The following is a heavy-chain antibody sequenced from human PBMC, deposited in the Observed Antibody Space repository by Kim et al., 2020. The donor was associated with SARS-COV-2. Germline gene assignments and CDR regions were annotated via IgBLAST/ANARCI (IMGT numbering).Heavy chain of an antibody. V-gene: IGHV3-30*04. CDR2: ISYDGSNK. D-gene: IGHD3-10*01. Sequence: GGSLRRSCAASGFTFSSYAMHWVRQAPGKGLEWVAVISYDGSNKYYADYVKGRFTISRDNSKNALYLQMNSLRAEDTAVYYCARDQRESGRGARGGARDHWGQGTLVTVSS. CDR3: ARDQRESGRGARGGARDH. CDR1: GFTFSSYA. J-gene: IGHJ4*02.